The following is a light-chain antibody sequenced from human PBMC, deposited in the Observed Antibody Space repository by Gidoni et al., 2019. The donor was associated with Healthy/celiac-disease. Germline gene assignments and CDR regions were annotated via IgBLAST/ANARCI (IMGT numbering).Light chain of an antibody. CDR1: QSISSW. Sequence: DIQRTQSPSTLSASVGDRVTITCRASQSISSWLAWYQQKPGKAPKLLIYDASSLESGVPSRFSGSGSGTEFTLTISSLQPDDFATYYCQQYNSYRFTFGPGTKVDIK. V-gene: IGKV1-5*01. CDR2: DAS. CDR3: QQYNSYRFT. J-gene: IGKJ3*01.